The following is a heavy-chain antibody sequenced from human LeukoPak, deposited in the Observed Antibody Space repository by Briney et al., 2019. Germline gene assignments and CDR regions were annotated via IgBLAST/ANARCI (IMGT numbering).Heavy chain of an antibody. CDR1: GGSFSGYY. Sequence: PSETLSLTCAVYGGSFSGYYWSWIRQPPGKGLEWIGEINHSGSTNYNPSLMSRVTISVDTSKNQFSLKLSSVTAADTAVYYCARDVRDSSGYYLRAFGYWGQGTLVTVPS. V-gene: IGHV4-34*01. CDR2: INHSGST. CDR3: ARDVRDSSGYYLRAFGY. J-gene: IGHJ4*02. D-gene: IGHD3-22*01.